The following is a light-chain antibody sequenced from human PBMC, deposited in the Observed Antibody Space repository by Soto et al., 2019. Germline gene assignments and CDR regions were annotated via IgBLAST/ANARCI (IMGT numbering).Light chain of an antibody. J-gene: IGLJ2*01. CDR3: NSYSSTSTPV. Sequence: QSALTQPASVSGSPGQSITISCTGTSSDVGGYNYVSWYQQHPGKAPKLMIYDVSHRPSGVSNRFSGSKSGNTASLTISGLQAEDEANYYCNSYSSTSTPVFGGGTKLTVL. CDR2: DVS. V-gene: IGLV2-14*01. CDR1: SSDVGGYNY.